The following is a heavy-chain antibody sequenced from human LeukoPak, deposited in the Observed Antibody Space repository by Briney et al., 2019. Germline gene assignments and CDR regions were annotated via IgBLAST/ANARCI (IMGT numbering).Heavy chain of an antibody. CDR1: GFTVSSNY. Sequence: GGSLRLSCAASGFTVSSNYMSCVRQAPGKGLEWVSVIYSGGRTYYADSVKGRFTISRDNSKNTLYLQMNSLRAEDTAVYYCARVRIAAAGVGFDYWGQGTLVTVSS. V-gene: IGHV3-66*01. CDR2: IYSGGRT. D-gene: IGHD6-13*01. CDR3: ARVRIAAAGVGFDY. J-gene: IGHJ4*02.